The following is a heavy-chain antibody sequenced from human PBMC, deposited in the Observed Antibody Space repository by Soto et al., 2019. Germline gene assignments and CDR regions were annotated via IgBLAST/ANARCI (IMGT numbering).Heavy chain of an antibody. CDR1: GGSISSGGYY. J-gene: IGHJ4*02. CDR2: IYYSGST. Sequence: QVQLQESGPGLVKPSQTLSLTCTVSGGSISSGGYYWSWIRQHPGKGLEWIGYIYYSGSTYYNPPHKSRVTKTVYTYKNQFSPKLSSVPAANTAEYYGARGGRSDAYHYYPRPFDSWGQGNLVTDSS. D-gene: IGHD3-22*01. CDR3: ARGGRSDAYHYYPRPFDS. V-gene: IGHV4-31*03.